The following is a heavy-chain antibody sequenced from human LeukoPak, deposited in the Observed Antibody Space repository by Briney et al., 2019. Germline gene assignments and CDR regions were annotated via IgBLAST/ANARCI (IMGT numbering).Heavy chain of an antibody. J-gene: IGHJ4*02. D-gene: IGHD5/OR15-5a*01. Sequence: GGSLRRSCAASGFTFTSYAMSWVRQAPGKGLEWLSTISGNGGTTYYADSVKGRFTISRDNSKNTVHLQMNSLRVEDTAVYYCAKGAVSPDFWGQGTLVTVSS. V-gene: IGHV3-23*01. CDR1: GFTFTSYA. CDR3: AKGAVSPDF. CDR2: ISGNGGTT.